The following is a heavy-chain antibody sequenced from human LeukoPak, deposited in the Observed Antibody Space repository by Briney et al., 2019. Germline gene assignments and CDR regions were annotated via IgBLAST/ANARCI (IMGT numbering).Heavy chain of an antibody. V-gene: IGHV4-59*01. CDR3: ARVPRSYYYYYYMDV. CDR1: GGSISGYH. J-gene: IGHJ6*03. CDR2: IYYSGSS. Sequence: PSETLSLTCNVSGGSISGYHWSWIRQPPGKGLEWLGYIYYSGSSNYNPSLKSRVTMSADTSKNQFSLKLSSVTAADTAVYYCARVPRSYYYYYYMDVWGKGTTVTASS.